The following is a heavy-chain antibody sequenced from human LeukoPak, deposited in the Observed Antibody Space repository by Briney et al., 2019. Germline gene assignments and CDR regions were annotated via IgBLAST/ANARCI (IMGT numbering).Heavy chain of an antibody. CDR3: ARGPYDRSGYYPGSGRYYFDY. J-gene: IGHJ4*02. CDR1: GGSISSGGYS. D-gene: IGHD3-22*01. Sequence: SQTLSLTCAVSGGSISSGGYSWSWIRQPPGKGLEWIGYIYHSGSTYYNPSLKSRVTIDRSKNQFSLKLSSVTAADTAVYYCARGPYDRSGYYPGSGRYYFDYWGQGTLVTVSS. V-gene: IGHV4-30-2*01. CDR2: IYHSGST.